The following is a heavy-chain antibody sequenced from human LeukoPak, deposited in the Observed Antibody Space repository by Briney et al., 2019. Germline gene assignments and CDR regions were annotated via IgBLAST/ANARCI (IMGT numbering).Heavy chain of an antibody. CDR1: GFTFSSYA. CDR2: ISYDGSNK. V-gene: IGHV3-30-3*01. J-gene: IGHJ4*02. D-gene: IGHD3-10*01. CDR3: AKDPDYYGSGSYSYEPHFDY. Sequence: GGSLRLSCAASGFTFSSYAMHWVRQAPGKGLEWVAVISYDGSNKYYADSVKGRFTISRDNSKNTLYLQMNSLRAEDTAVYYCAKDPDYYGSGSYSYEPHFDYWGQGTLVTVSS.